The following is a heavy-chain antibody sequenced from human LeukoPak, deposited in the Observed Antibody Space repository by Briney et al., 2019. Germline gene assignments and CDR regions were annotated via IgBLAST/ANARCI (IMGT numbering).Heavy chain of an antibody. CDR1: GFTFSSYA. V-gene: IGHV3-23*01. Sequence: GGSPRLSCAASGFTFSSYAMGWVRQAPGKGLEWVSAISVSGGSTYYADSVKGRFTISRDNSKNTLYLQMNSLRAEDTAVYYCAKAPDYYDSSGYYSQYYFAYWGQGTLVTVSS. CDR3: AKAPDYYDSSGYYSQYYFAY. D-gene: IGHD3-22*01. CDR2: ISVSGGST. J-gene: IGHJ4*02.